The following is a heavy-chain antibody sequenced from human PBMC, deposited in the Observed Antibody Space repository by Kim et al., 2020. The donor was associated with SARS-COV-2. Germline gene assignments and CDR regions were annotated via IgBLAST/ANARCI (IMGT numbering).Heavy chain of an antibody. D-gene: IGHD2-2*01. CDR3: AKEVTGARMCGGYGMDV. CDR2: ISGSGGST. Sequence: GGSLRLSCAASGFTFSSYAMSWVRQAPGKGLEWVSAISGSGGSTYYADSVKGRFTISRDNSKNTLYLQMNSLRAEDTAVYYCAKEVTGARMCGGYGMDVWGQGTTVTVSS. CDR1: GFTFSSYA. V-gene: IGHV3-23*01. J-gene: IGHJ6*02.